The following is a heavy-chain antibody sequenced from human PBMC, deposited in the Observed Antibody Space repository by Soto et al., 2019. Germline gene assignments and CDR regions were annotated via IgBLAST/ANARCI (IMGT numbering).Heavy chain of an antibody. Sequence: SATLSLTCAVFCWSFNGYYSGWIPQHPGRGLEGIGEINHSGSTNYNPSLKSRVTISVDTSKNQFSLKLSSVTAADTAVYYCARGRGSYSSGWSPLHYYYYYMDVWGKGTTVT. CDR3: ARGRGSYSSGWSPLHYYYYYMDV. CDR1: CWSFNGYY. V-gene: IGHV4-34*01. D-gene: IGHD6-19*01. CDR2: INHSGST. J-gene: IGHJ6*03.